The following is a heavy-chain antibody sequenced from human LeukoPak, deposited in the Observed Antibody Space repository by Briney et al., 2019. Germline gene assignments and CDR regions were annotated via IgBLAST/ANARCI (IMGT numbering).Heavy chain of an antibody. V-gene: IGHV3-7*01. D-gene: IGHD4-17*01. Sequence: HGGTLRLSCAASGFTYHRYWKRWVRQAPAKGLEWVANIKQDGSEKYYVDSVKGRFTISRDNAKNSLYLQMNSLRAEDTAVYYCARLTTVFDYWGQGTLVTVSS. CDR3: ARLTTVFDY. J-gene: IGHJ4*02. CDR2: IKQDGSEK. CDR1: GFTYHRYW.